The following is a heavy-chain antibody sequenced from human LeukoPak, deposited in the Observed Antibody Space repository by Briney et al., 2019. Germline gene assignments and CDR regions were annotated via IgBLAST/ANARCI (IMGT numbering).Heavy chain of an antibody. CDR1: GFIFTKAW. CDR2: IKSKSDGGTI. V-gene: IGHV3-15*01. CDR3: NTDEGLASWPMFSY. D-gene: IGHD3-10*01. Sequence: GGSLRLSCAASGFIFTKAWMSWVRQAPGKGLEWVGRIKSKSDGGTIDYASRVKGRFTISRDDSKNTLYLQMSSLKTEDTAVYYCNTDEGLASWPMFSYWGQGTQVTASS. J-gene: IGHJ4*02.